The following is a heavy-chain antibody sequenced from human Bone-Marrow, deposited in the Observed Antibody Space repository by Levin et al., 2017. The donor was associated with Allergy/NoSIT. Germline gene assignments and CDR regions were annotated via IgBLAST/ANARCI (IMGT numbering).Heavy chain of an antibody. CDR1: GYTFTDAH. Sequence: PGESLKISCKASGYTFTDAHIHWVRQAPGQGLEWMGWIDPKNGARDYAQTFRGRVTMTRDTSIDTVFMELSSLRSNDTAVYYCARLGIIVAATYNDYWGQGTLLTVSS. V-gene: IGHV1-2*02. CDR3: ARLGIIVAATYNDY. D-gene: IGHD5-12*01. J-gene: IGHJ4*02. CDR2: IDPKNGAR.